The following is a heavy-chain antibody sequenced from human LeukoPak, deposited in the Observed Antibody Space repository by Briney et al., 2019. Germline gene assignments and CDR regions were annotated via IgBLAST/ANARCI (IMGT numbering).Heavy chain of an antibody. D-gene: IGHD2-15*01. CDR3: ARVRDIVVVVAATPFDP. CDR2: INSNTGNP. V-gene: IGHV7-4-1*02. CDR1: GYTFTSYA. J-gene: IGHJ5*02. Sequence: GASVKVSCKASGYTFTSYAMNWVRQAPGQALEWMGWINSNTGNPTYAQGFTGRFVFSLDTSVSTAYLQISSLKAEDTAVYYCARVRDIVVVVAATPFDPWGQGTLVTVSS.